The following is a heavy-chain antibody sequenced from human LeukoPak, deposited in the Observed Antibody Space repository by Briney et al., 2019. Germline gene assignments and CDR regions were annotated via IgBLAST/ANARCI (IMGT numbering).Heavy chain of an antibody. D-gene: IGHD4-17*01. J-gene: IGHJ4*02. Sequence: SETLSLTCTVTGGSISSGDYYWSWIRQPPGKGLEWIGYIYYSGSTYYNPSLKSRVTISVDTSKNQFSLKLSSVTAADTAVYYCASSNMIYGDDYWGQGTLVTVSS. CDR2: IYYSGST. CDR1: GGSISSGDYY. V-gene: IGHV4-30-4*01. CDR3: ASSNMIYGDDY.